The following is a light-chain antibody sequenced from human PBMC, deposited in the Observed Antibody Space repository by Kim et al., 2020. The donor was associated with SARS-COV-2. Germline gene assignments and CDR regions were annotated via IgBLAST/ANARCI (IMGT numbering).Light chain of an antibody. Sequence: VSPGERATLSCRASLRVSSNLAWYQQKPGQAPRLLIYGASTRATGIPARISGSGSGTEFTLTISSLQSEDFAVYYCPQYNNWPLTFGGGTKVDIK. V-gene: IGKV3-15*01. CDR2: GAS. CDR3: PQYNNWPLT. CDR1: LRVSSN. J-gene: IGKJ4*01.